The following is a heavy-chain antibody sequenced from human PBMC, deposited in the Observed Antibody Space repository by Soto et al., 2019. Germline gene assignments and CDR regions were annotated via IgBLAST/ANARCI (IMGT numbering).Heavy chain of an antibody. CDR3: AASCVACGGFNYYGMDV. CDR2: IYYSGTT. Sequence: QVQLQESGPGVVKRSQTLSLTCTVSGGSISSGGYYWYWIRQHPGKGLEWIGYIYYSGTTYYNPSLKSRVTISVDTSKNQFSLKLSSVTAADTAVYYCAASCVACGGFNYYGMDVWGQGTTVTVSS. D-gene: IGHD2-21*01. CDR1: GGSISSGGYY. J-gene: IGHJ6*02. V-gene: IGHV4-31*03.